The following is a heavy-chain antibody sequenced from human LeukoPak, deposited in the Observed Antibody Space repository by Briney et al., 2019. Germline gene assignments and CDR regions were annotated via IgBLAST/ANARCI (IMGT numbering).Heavy chain of an antibody. Sequence: GGSLRLSCLASKFTFNNYAMTWVRQAPGKGLEWVSSISGSGDNMDYADSVKGRFTISRDNSKNTLYLQMNRLRAEDTAVYYCAKRGLAAALFRWGQGTLVTVSS. D-gene: IGHD6-13*01. J-gene: IGHJ4*02. CDR2: ISGSGDNM. CDR1: KFTFNNYA. V-gene: IGHV3-23*01. CDR3: AKRGLAAALFR.